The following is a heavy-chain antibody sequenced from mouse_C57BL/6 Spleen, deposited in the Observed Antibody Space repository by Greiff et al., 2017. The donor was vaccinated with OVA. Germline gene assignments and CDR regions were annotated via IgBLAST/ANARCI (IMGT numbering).Heavy chain of an antibody. CDR2: IDPETGGT. Sequence: VHLVESGAELVRPGASVTLSCKASGYTFTDYEMHWVKQTPVHGLEWIGAIDPETGGTAYNQKFKGKAILTADKSSSTAYMELRSLTSEDSAVYYCTRYGSSYRAMDYWGQGTSVTVSS. V-gene: IGHV1-15*01. CDR3: TRYGSSYRAMDY. J-gene: IGHJ4*01. CDR1: GYTFTDYE. D-gene: IGHD1-1*01.